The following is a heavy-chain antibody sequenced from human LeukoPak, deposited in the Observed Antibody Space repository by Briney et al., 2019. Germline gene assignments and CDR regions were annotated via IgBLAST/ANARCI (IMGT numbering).Heavy chain of an antibody. J-gene: IGHJ5*02. CDR1: GYTFTGYY. V-gene: IGHV1-2*02. CDR2: INPNSGGT. Sequence: ASVKVSCKASGYTFTGYYMHWVRQAPGQGLEWMGWINPNSGGTNYAQKFQGRVTMTRDTSISTAYMELRSLRSDDTAVCYCARGSLGDYGDYARTWGQGTLVTVSS. D-gene: IGHD4-17*01. CDR3: ARGSLGDYGDYART.